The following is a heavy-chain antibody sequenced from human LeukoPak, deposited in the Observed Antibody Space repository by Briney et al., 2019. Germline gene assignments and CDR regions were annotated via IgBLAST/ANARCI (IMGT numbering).Heavy chain of an antibody. CDR1: GFTFSTYW. D-gene: IGHD3-9*01. J-gene: IGHJ4*02. Sequence: GGSLRLSCAASGFTFSTYWMHWVRQSPGKGLVWFSIIMPEGTTTPYADSVNGRFTISRDNAKNTLFLKMISLSARDTAVYYCARDLDWILFDNWGQGTLVTVSS. CDR2: IMPEGTTT. CDR3: ARDLDWILFDN. V-gene: IGHV3-74*03.